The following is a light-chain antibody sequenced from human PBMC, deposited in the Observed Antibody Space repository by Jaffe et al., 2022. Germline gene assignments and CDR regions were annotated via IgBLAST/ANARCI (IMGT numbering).Light chain of an antibody. CDR2: DAS. Sequence: AIQLTQSPSSLSASVGDRVTISCRASQGISSGLAWYQQKPGKAPNLLIYDASILESGVPSRFSGSGSGTDFTLTISSLQPEDFATYYCQQFNSYPTFGQGTLLDIK. CDR3: QQFNSYPT. CDR1: QGISSG. V-gene: IGKV1-13*02. J-gene: IGKJ5*01.